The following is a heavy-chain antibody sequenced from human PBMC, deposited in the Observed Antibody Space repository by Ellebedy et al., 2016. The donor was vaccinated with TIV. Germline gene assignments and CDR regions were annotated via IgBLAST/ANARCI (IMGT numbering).Heavy chain of an antibody. CDR1: GFTFSNYA. D-gene: IGHD6-19*01. Sequence: PGGSLRLSCAGSGFTFSNYAVTWVRQAPGKGLEWVSGISAAGGGIYYADSVKGRFTISRDNSKKTLYLQMNSLRAEDTAVYYCATKSLSSSGWYFDYWGQGTLVTVSS. V-gene: IGHV3-23*01. CDR3: ATKSLSSSGWYFDY. CDR2: ISAAGGGI. J-gene: IGHJ4*02.